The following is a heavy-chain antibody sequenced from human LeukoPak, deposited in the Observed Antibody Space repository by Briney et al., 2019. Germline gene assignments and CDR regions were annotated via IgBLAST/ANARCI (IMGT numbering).Heavy chain of an antibody. J-gene: IGHJ5*02. CDR2: IKQDGSEK. CDR3: ARVFSDFWSGYSYGWWFDP. CDR1: GFTFSSYW. V-gene: IGHV3-7*01. Sequence: GGSLRLSCAASGFTFSSYWMSWVRQAPGKGLEWVANIKQDGSEKYYVDSVKGRFTISRDNAKNSLYLQMNSLRAGDTAVYYCARVFSDFWSGYSYGWWFDPWGQGTLVTVSS. D-gene: IGHD3-3*01.